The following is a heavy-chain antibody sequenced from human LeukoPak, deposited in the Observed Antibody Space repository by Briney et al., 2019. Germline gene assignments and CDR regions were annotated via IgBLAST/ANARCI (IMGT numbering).Heavy chain of an antibody. CDR1: GGSIRGYF. Sequence: SETLSLTCIISGGSIRGYFWSWIRQPPGKGLEWIGYISDSGSTNYNASPKSRVTTSIDTSKNQFSLKLTSVTAADTAVYYCARASGVKGRAFDVWGQGTMVTVSS. CDR3: ARASGVKGRAFDV. J-gene: IGHJ3*01. CDR2: ISDSGST. V-gene: IGHV4-59*01. D-gene: IGHD3-10*01.